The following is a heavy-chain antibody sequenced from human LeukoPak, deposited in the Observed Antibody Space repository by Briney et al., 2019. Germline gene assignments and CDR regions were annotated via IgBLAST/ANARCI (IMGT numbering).Heavy chain of an antibody. CDR2: ISFDGTDK. CDR1: GFTFSTYT. Sequence: GRSLRLSCAASGFTFSTYTIHWVRQAPGKGLEWVARISFDGTDKTYVGSVQGRFSLSRDNSKNTVYLQMNSLRPDDTAIYYCARDYMSGGTGFWDYWGQGTLVTVSS. V-gene: IGHV3-30-3*01. CDR3: ARDYMSGGTGFWDY. J-gene: IGHJ4*02. D-gene: IGHD3-3*01.